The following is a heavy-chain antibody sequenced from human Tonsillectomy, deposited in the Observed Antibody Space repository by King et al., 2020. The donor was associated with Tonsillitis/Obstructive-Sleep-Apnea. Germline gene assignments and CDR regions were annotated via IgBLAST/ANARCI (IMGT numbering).Heavy chain of an antibody. J-gene: IGHJ4*02. CDR2: ISYDGSNK. Sequence: VQLVESGGGVVQPGRSLRLSCAASGFTFSSYAMHWVRQAPGKGLEWVAVISYDGSNKYYADSVKGRFTISRDNSKNTLYLQMNSLRAEDTAVYYCARDTSSGYYYGGFDYWGQGTLVTVSS. CDR3: ARDTSSGYYYGGFDY. CDR1: GFTFSSYA. V-gene: IGHV3-30*04. D-gene: IGHD3-22*01.